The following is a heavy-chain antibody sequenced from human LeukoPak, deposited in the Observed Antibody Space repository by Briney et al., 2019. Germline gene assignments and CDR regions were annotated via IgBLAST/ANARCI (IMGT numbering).Heavy chain of an antibody. CDR1: GFTFSSYS. V-gene: IGHV3-23*02. J-gene: IGHJ4*02. CDR3: AKGHFASSSFFDY. Sequence: GGSLRLSCAASGFTFSSYSMNWVRQTAGKGVEWVSAISGSGDSTFYRDSVKGRFTISRDNSKNTLYLQMNSLRVEDTALYYCAKGHFASSSFFDYWGPGTLVTVSS. CDR2: ISGSGDST. D-gene: IGHD6-6*01.